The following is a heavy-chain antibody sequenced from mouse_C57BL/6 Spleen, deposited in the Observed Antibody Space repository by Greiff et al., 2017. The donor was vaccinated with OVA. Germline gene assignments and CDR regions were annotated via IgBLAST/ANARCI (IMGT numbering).Heavy chain of an antibody. CDR2: ISYDGSN. V-gene: IGHV3-6*01. Sequence: EVQLQESGPGLVKPSQSLSLTCSVTGYSITSGYYWNWIRQFPGNKLEWMGYISYDGSNNYNPSLKNRISITRDTSKNQFFLKLNSVTTEDTATYYCAREENFDRDAMDYWGQGTSVTVSS. D-gene: IGHD3-1*01. CDR1: GYSITSGYY. CDR3: AREENFDRDAMDY. J-gene: IGHJ4*01.